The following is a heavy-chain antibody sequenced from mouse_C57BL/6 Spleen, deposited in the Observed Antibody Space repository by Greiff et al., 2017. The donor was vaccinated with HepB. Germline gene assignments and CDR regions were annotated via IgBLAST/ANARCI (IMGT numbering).Heavy chain of an antibody. CDR1: GYTFTSYW. CDR3: TREDGSSLAWFAY. CDR2: IYPGNSDT. J-gene: IGHJ3*01. D-gene: IGHD1-1*01. V-gene: IGHV1-5*01. Sequence: DVKLVESGTVLARPGASVKMSCKTSGYTFTSYWMHWVKQRPGQGLEWIGAIYPGNSDTSYNQKFKGKAKLTAVTSASTAYMELSSLTNEDSAVYYCTREDGSSLAWFAYWGQGTLVTVSA.